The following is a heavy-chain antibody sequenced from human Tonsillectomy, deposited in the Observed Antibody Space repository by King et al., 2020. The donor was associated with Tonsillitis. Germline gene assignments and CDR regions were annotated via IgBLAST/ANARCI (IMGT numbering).Heavy chain of an antibody. CDR1: GYSISSGYY. Sequence: VQLQESGPGLVKPSETLSLTCDVSGYSISSGYYWGWIRQPPGKGLEYIGNMFHTGSSSFNPSLKSRVTISVDRSKNQFSLRLSSVTASDTAVYYCVRTSRDYGGNTNSFDFWGQGTMSPSLQ. CDR2: MFHTGSS. V-gene: IGHV4-38-2*01. J-gene: IGHJ3*01. D-gene: IGHD4-23*01. CDR3: VRTSRDYGGNTNSFDF.